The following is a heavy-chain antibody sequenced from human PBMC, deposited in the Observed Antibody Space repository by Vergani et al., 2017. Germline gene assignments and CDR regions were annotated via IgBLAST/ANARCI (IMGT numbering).Heavy chain of an antibody. J-gene: IGHJ6*03. CDR3: ARGGIFXQMEPGVRAYYYYYYMDV. CDR1: GGTFSSYA. CDR2: IIPIFGTA. V-gene: IGHV1-69*01. Sequence: QVQLVQSGAEVKKPGSSVKVSCKASGGTFSSYAISWVRQAPGQGLEWMGGIIPIFGTANYAQKFQGRVTITADESTSTAYMELSSLRSEDTAVYYCARGGIFXQMEPGVRAYYYYYYMDVWGKGTTVTVSS. D-gene: IGHD1-14*01.